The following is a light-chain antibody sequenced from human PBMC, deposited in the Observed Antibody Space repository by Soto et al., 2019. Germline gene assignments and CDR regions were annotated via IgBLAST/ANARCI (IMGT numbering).Light chain of an antibody. CDR1: QSVTSN. CDR3: QQHNNWPRT. Sequence: EIVLTQSPGTLSLSPGERATLSCRASQSVTSNSLAWYQQKPGQAPSLLIYGASTRATGIPARFSGSGSGTEFTLTINSLQSEDFAVYYCQQHNNWPRTFGQGTKVDIK. J-gene: IGKJ1*01. V-gene: IGKV3-15*01. CDR2: GAS.